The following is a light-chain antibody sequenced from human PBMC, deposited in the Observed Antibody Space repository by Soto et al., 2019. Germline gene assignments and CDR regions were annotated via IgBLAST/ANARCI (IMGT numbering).Light chain of an antibody. J-gene: IGLJ1*01. V-gene: IGLV2-14*03. CDR3: SAFTGTTYA. Sequence: QSVLAQPASVSGSPGQSITISCPGTGIDVRGNKYVSWYQHYPGKAPKLFISDVSNRPSGISNRFSGSKSGDTASLTISGLQAEDEADYYCSAFTGTTYAFGTGTKVTVL. CDR2: DVS. CDR1: GIDVRGNKY.